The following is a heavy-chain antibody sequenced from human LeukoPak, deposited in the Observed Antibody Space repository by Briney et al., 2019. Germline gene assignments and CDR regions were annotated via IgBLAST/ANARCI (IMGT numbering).Heavy chain of an antibody. CDR1: GFTFSTYW. D-gene: IGHD3-10*02. CDR2: IRSKALYGTS. V-gene: IGHV3-49*04. J-gene: IGHJ4*02. CDR3: VRESVRDYYFDY. Sequence: GGSLRLSCAASGFTFSTYWMHWVRQAPGKGLEWVGFIRSKALYGTSEYAASVEGRFTISRDDSNSIAYLQMNSLKTEDTAVYFCVRESVRDYYFDYWGQGTLVTVSS.